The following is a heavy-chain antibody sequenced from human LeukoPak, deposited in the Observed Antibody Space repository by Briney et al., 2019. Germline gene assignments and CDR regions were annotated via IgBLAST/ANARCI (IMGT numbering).Heavy chain of an antibody. D-gene: IGHD3-3*01. J-gene: IGHJ4*02. Sequence: SETLSLTCAVYGGSFSGYYWSWIRQPPGKGLEWIGEINHSGSTNYNPSLKSRVTISVDTSKNQFSLKLSSVTAADTAVYYCARRNITIFGVVFDYWGQGTLVTVSS. V-gene: IGHV4-34*01. CDR2: INHSGST. CDR3: ARRNITIFGVVFDY. CDR1: GGSFSGYY.